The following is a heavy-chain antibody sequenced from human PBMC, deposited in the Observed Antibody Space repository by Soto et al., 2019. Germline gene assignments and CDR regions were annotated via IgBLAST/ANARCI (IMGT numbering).Heavy chain of an antibody. CDR3: ASVLLWFGEGDAFDI. V-gene: IGHV4-39*01. CDR1: GGSISSSSYY. J-gene: IGHJ3*02. Sequence: QLQESGPGLVKPSETLSLTCTVSGGSISSSSYYWGWIRQPPGKGLEWIGSIYYSGSTYYNPSLKSRVTISVDTSKNQFSLKLSSVTAADTAVYYCASVLLWFGEGDAFDIWGQGTMVTVSS. D-gene: IGHD3-10*01. CDR2: IYYSGST.